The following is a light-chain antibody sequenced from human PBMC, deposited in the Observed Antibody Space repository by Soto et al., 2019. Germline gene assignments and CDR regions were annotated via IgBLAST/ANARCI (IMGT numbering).Light chain of an antibody. V-gene: IGKV1-5*03. CDR3: QQYNDNWT. Sequence: DIQMTQSPSTLSASVGDRVTITCRPSQSISSWLAWYQQKPGKAPKLLIYKASTLQSGVPSRFSGSGSGTEFTLAISSLQPDDSATYYCQQYNDNWTFGQGTKVDIK. CDR1: QSISSW. CDR2: KAS. J-gene: IGKJ1*01.